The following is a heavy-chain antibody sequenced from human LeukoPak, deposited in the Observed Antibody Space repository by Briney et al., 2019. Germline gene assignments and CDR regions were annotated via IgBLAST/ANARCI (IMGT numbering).Heavy chain of an antibody. CDR1: GGTFSSYT. V-gene: IGHV1-69*04. CDR3: AREGPYSSGWDLDY. CDR2: IIPILGIA. Sequence: SVKVSCKASGGTFSSYTISWVRQAPGQGLEWMGRIIPILGIANYAQKFQGRVTITADKSTSTAYMELSSLRSEDTAVYYCAREGPYSSGWDLDYWGQGTLVTVSS. J-gene: IGHJ4*02. D-gene: IGHD6-19*01.